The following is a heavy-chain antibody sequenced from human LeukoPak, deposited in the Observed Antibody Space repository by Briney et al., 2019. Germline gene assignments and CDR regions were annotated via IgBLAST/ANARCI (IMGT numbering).Heavy chain of an antibody. V-gene: IGHV3-30*18. D-gene: IGHD1-26*01. CDR2: ISYDGSNK. Sequence: PGGSLRLSCAASGFTFSSYGMHWVRQAPGKGLEWVAIISYDGSNKYYADSVKGRFTISRDNSKNTLYLQMNSLRAEDTAVYYCANRVGATQTYFDYWGQGTLVTVSS. CDR3: ANRVGATQTYFDY. J-gene: IGHJ4*02. CDR1: GFTFSSYG.